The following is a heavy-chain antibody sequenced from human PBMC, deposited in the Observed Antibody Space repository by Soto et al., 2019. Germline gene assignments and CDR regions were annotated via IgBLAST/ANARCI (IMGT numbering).Heavy chain of an antibody. Sequence: GGPLRLSCAASGCTFITSWMHWVRRAAGKGLVWVSRINSDASTTNYADSVKGRFTISRDNAKNTLYLQMDSLTAEDTAVYYCARGPSGWFGYDYWGQGTLVTVSS. CDR1: GCTFITSW. CDR2: INSDASTT. D-gene: IGHD6-19*01. V-gene: IGHV3-74*01. J-gene: IGHJ4*02. CDR3: ARGPSGWFGYDY.